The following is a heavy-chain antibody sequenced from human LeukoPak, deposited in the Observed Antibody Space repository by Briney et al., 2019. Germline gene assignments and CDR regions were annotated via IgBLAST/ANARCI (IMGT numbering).Heavy chain of an antibody. CDR2: IYYSGST. Sequence: SETLSLTCTISGGSISSSSYYWDWIRQYPGKGLDWLATIYYSGSTYYNASLKSRLFISVDTSNNQFSLRLSFVTAADTAVYYCARRRYYDATGYLDWGQGTLITVSS. CDR3: ARRRYYDATGYLD. CDR1: GGSISSSSYY. D-gene: IGHD3-22*01. J-gene: IGHJ1*01. V-gene: IGHV4-39*01.